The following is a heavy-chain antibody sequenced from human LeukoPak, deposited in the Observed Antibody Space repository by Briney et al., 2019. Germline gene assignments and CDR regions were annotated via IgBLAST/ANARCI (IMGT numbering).Heavy chain of an antibody. CDR3: ARTPRTVTTRVFDY. CDR2: INPNSGGT. Sequence: ASVKDSCKASGYTFTGYYMHWVRQAPGQGLEWMGWINPNSGGTNYAQKFQGRVTMTRDTSISTAYMELSRLRSDDTAVYYCARTPRTVTTRVFDYWGQGTLVTVSS. CDR1: GYTFTGYY. J-gene: IGHJ4*02. D-gene: IGHD4-17*01. V-gene: IGHV1-2*02.